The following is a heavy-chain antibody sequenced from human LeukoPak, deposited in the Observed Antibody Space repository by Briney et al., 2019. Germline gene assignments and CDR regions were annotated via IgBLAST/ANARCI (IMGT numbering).Heavy chain of an antibody. D-gene: IGHD2-2*01. CDR1: GFTFSDYY. V-gene: IGHV3-11*01. CDR2: ISSSGSTI. J-gene: IGHJ4*02. Sequence: GGSLRLSCAASGFTFSDYYMSWIRQAPGKGLEWVSYISSSGSTIYYADSVKGRFTISRDNAKNSLYLQMNSPRAEDTAVYYCAREWGGCSSTSCSSYYWGQGTLVTVSS. CDR3: AREWGGCSSTSCSSYY.